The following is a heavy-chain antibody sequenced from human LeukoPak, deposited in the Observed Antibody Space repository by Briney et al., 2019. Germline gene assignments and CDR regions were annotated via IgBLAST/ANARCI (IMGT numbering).Heavy chain of an antibody. CDR2: IYYSGST. V-gene: IGHV4-39*01. CDR1: DGSISSSSYY. Sequence: SSETLSLTCTVSDGSISSSSYYWGWIRQPPGKGLEWIGSIYYSGSTYYNPSLKTRVTISVDTSKNQFSLKLTSVTATDTAVYYCARYYDFWSGTAPFDYWGQGTLVTVSS. D-gene: IGHD3-3*01. J-gene: IGHJ4*02. CDR3: ARYYDFWSGTAPFDY.